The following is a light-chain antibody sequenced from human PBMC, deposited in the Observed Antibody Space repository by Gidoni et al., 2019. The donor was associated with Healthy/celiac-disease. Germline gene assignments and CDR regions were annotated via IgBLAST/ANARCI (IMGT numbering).Light chain of an antibody. CDR1: KGISHY. J-gene: IGKJ4*01. V-gene: IGKV1-27*01. CDR2: AAS. Sequence: QTTQSPSSLSASVGDRVTITCRAIKGISHYLAWYQQKSGKVPKLLLYAASTLQSGVQSRFSGSVSGADFTRTISSLQPEDVATDYCQKYNSAPFFGGGTKVEIK. CDR3: QKYNSAPF.